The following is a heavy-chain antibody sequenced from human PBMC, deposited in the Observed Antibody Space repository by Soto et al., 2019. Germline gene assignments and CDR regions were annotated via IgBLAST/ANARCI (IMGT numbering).Heavy chain of an antibody. CDR3: ARLPAAKDYYYYMDV. Sequence: QVQLQQWGAGLLKPSETLSLTCAVYGGSFSGYYWSWIRQPPGKGLEWIGEINHSGSTNYNPSLKSRVTISVDTSKKHFSLKLSSVTAADTAVYYCARLPAAKDYYYYMDVWGKGTTVTVSS. CDR1: GGSFSGYY. J-gene: IGHJ6*03. CDR2: INHSGST. D-gene: IGHD2-2*01. V-gene: IGHV4-34*01.